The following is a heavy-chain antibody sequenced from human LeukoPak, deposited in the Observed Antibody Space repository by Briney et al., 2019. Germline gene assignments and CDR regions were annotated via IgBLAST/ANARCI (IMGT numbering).Heavy chain of an antibody. Sequence: GESLRLSCAASGFSFTTYWMGWVRQAPGKGLEWVANIKQDGNEKYYVDSVKGRFTISRDNAKNSLFLQMNSLRVEDTAVYYCAKDAPYYYDSSGYGGAFDIWGQGTMVTVSS. CDR1: GFSFTTYW. CDR3: AKDAPYYYDSSGYGGAFDI. CDR2: IKQDGNEK. V-gene: IGHV3-7*01. D-gene: IGHD3-22*01. J-gene: IGHJ3*02.